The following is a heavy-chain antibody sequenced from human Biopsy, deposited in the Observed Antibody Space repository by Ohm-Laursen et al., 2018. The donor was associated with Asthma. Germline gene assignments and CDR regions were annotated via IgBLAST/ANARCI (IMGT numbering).Heavy chain of an antibody. CDR3: GRERSYMVDY. CDR2: IWFDGSNK. D-gene: IGHD3-10*01. CDR1: GFTFGSYG. Sequence: SFRLSCAASGFTFGSYGLHWVRQAPGKGLEWVADIWFDGSNKHYADSVKGRFTISRDNSKNTLYLQMNSLRAEDTALYYCGRERSYMVDYWGQGTLVIVSS. J-gene: IGHJ4*02. V-gene: IGHV3-33*01.